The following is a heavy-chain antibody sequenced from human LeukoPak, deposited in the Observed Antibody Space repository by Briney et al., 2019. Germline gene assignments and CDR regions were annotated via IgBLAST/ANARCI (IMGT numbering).Heavy chain of an antibody. D-gene: IGHD3-10*01. CDR2: INPNSGGT. Sequence: ASVKVSCKASGYTFTGYYMHWVRQAPGQGLEWMGWINPNSGGTNYAQKFQGWVTMTRDTSTSTAYMELSRLRSDDTAVYYCARGRPMVRGVTDLYYFDYWGQGTLVTVSS. CDR1: GYTFTGYY. J-gene: IGHJ4*02. V-gene: IGHV1-2*04. CDR3: ARGRPMVRGVTDLYYFDY.